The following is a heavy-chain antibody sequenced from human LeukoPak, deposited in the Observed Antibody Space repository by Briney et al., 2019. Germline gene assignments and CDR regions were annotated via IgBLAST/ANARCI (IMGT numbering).Heavy chain of an antibody. Sequence: GSLRLSCAASGFTFTSHWMTWVRQAPGKGLEWVANIKDEGSEKYYVDSVEGRFTISRDNAKNSLYLQMNSLRVEDTAVYYCAGALRPLDYWGQGTLVTVSS. CDR3: AGALRPLDY. CDR1: GFTFTSHW. D-gene: IGHD3-16*01. CDR2: IKDEGSEK. J-gene: IGHJ4*02. V-gene: IGHV3-7*03.